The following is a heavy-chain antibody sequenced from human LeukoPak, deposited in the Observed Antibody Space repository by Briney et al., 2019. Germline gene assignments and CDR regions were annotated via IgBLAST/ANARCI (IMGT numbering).Heavy chain of an antibody. CDR2: ISYDGSNK. Sequence: GGSLRLSCAASGFTFSSYAMHWVRQAPGKGLEWVAVISYDGSNKYYADSVKGRFTISRDNSKNTLYLQMNSLRAEDTAVYYCARDRIVVVTARYYYYGMDVWGQGTTVTVSS. J-gene: IGHJ6*02. V-gene: IGHV3-30*04. D-gene: IGHD2-21*02. CDR3: ARDRIVVVTARYYYYGMDV. CDR1: GFTFSSYA.